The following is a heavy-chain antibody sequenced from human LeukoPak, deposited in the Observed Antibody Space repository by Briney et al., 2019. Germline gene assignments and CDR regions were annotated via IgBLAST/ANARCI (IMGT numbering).Heavy chain of an antibody. D-gene: IGHD3-3*01. CDR2: INHSGST. CDR3: ARTSAYDFWSGYSYYYYGMDV. J-gene: IGHJ6*02. V-gene: IGHV4-34*01. Sequence: SETLSLTCTVSGGSISSYYWSWIRQPPGKGLEWIGEINHSGSTNYNPSLKSRVTISVDTSKNQFSLKLSSVTAADTAVYYCARTSAYDFWSGYSYYYYGMDVWGQGTTVTVSS. CDR1: GGSISSYY.